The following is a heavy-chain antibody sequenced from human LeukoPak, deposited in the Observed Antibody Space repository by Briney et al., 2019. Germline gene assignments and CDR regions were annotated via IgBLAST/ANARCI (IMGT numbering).Heavy chain of an antibody. V-gene: IGHV4-61*01. CDR3: ARERYGDSVDY. Sequence: SETLSLTCTVSGGSVSSGSYYWSWLRQPPGKGLEWIGYIYYSGSTNYNPSLKSRVTISVDTSRNQFSLKLSSVTAAGTAMYYCARERYGDSVDYWGQGTLVTVSS. J-gene: IGHJ4*02. D-gene: IGHD4-17*01. CDR1: GGSVSSGSYY. CDR2: IYYSGST.